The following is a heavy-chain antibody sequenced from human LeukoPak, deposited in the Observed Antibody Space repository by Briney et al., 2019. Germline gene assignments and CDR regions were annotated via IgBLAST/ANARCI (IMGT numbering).Heavy chain of an antibody. J-gene: IGHJ4*02. CDR1: GYSFTSHY. Sequence: ASVKVSCKASGYSFTSHYMHWVRQAPGQGLEWMGWINPNSGGTNYAQKFQGRVTMTRDTSISTAYMELSRLRSDDTAVYYCASSTMVRPYYDYWGQGTLVTVSS. CDR2: INPNSGGT. V-gene: IGHV1-2*02. D-gene: IGHD3-10*01. CDR3: ASSTMVRPYYDY.